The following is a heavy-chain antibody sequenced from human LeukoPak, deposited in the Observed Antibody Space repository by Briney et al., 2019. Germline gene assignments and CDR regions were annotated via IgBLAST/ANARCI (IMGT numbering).Heavy chain of an antibody. D-gene: IGHD5-18*01. CDR1: GGSFSGYY. V-gene: IGHV4-34*01. J-gene: IGHJ4*02. Sequence: PSETLSLTCAVYGGSFSGYYWSWIRQPPGKGLEWIGEINHSGSTNYNPSLKSRVTISVDTSKNQFSLKLSSVTAADTAVYYCARRGYSYGYESNGFDYWGQGTLVTVSS. CDR2: INHSGST. CDR3: ARRGYSYGYESNGFDY.